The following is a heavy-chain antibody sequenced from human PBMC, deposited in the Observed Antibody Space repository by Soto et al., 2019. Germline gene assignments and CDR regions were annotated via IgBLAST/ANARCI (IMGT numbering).Heavy chain of an antibody. Sequence: SETVSLTCAVYGGSFSGYYWSWIRQPPGKGLEGIGEINHSGSTNYNPSLKSRVTISVDTSKNQFSLKLSSVTAADTAVYYCARLGYCSGGSCYFQNYYYYGMDVWGQGTTVTVSS. D-gene: IGHD2-15*01. CDR1: GGSFSGYY. V-gene: IGHV4-34*01. CDR2: INHSGST. CDR3: ARLGYCSGGSCYFQNYYYYGMDV. J-gene: IGHJ6*02.